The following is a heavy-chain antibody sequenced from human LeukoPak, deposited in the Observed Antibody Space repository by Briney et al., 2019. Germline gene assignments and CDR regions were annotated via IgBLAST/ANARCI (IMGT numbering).Heavy chain of an antibody. CDR1: GFTFSNHV. D-gene: IGHD5-12*01. CDR3: AKDDAWLRFLY. Sequence: PGGSLRLSCAASGFTFSNHVMNWVRQAPGKGLEWVSGISGNGDITYYADSVKGRFTISRDNSKNTLYLQMNSLRAEDTAIYYCAKDDAWLRFLYWGQGTLVTVSS. CDR2: ISGNGDIT. J-gene: IGHJ4*02. V-gene: IGHV3-23*01.